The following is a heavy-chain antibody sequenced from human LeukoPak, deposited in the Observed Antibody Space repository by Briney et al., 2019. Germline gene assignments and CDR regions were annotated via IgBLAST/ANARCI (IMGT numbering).Heavy chain of an antibody. CDR3: AKGVRLWFAFYFDY. J-gene: IGHJ4*02. CDR2: ISGNGYNT. CDR1: GSTLGSYA. V-gene: IGHV3-23*01. Sequence: GGSLRLSCAGSGSTLGSYAMSWVRQAPGKGLEWVSAISGNGYNTYYADSAKGRFTISSESSGNTLYLQMHNLRAEDTAVYYCAKGVRLWFAFYFDYWGQGTLVTVSS. D-gene: IGHD3-10*01.